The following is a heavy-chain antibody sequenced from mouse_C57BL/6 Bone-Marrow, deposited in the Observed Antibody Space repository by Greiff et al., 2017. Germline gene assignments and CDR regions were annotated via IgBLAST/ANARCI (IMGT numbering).Heavy chain of an antibody. CDR1: GFTFTDYY. CDR3: ASGGGYFFDY. Sequence: EVQLVESGGGLVQPGGSLSLSCAASGFTFTDYYMSWVRQPPGKALEWLGFIRNKANGYTTEYSASVKGRFTISRDNSQSILYLQMNALRAEDSATYYCASGGGYFFDYWGQGTTLTVSS. CDR2: IRNKANGYTT. J-gene: IGHJ2*01. V-gene: IGHV7-3*01.